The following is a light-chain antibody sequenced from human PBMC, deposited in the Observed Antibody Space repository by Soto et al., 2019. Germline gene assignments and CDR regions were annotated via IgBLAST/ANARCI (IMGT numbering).Light chain of an antibody. Sequence: QSVLTQPASVSGSPGQSITISCTGSSSDVGAYNFVSWYQHHPGKAPKLIIFEVSSRPPGVSNRFSGSKSGNTASLTISGLQAEDEADYYCCSYAGSSTYVFGTGTKVTVL. J-gene: IGLJ1*01. CDR3: CSYAGSSTYV. CDR1: SSDVGAYNF. CDR2: EVS. V-gene: IGLV2-23*02.